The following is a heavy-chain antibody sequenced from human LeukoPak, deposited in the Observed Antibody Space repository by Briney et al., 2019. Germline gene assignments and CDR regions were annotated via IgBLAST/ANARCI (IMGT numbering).Heavy chain of an antibody. Sequence: GGSLRLSCAASGFTFSSYSMNWVRQAPGKGLEWVSYISSSSTIYYAASVKGRFTISRDFSKNTVFLHMNSLRAEDTAMYYCARGDDSGYYDYFDYWGQGALVTVSS. CDR3: ARGDDSGYYDYFDY. D-gene: IGHD3-22*01. CDR1: GFTFSSYS. J-gene: IGHJ4*02. V-gene: IGHV3-48*01. CDR2: ISSSSTI.